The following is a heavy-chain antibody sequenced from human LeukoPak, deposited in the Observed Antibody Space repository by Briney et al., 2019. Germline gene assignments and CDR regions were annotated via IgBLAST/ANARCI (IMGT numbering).Heavy chain of an antibody. Sequence: AGGSLRLSCAAPGFTFSSYGMHWVRQAPGKGLEWVAVISYDGSNKYYADSVKGRFTIPRDNSKNTLYLQMNSLRVEDTAVYYCAPEGDGYILFDYWGQGTLVTVSS. J-gene: IGHJ4*02. V-gene: IGHV3-30*03. CDR1: GFTFSSYG. CDR3: APEGDGYILFDY. D-gene: IGHD5-24*01. CDR2: ISYDGSNK.